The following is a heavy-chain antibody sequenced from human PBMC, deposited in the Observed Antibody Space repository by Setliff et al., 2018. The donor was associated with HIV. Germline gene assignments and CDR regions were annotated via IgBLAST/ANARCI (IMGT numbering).Heavy chain of an antibody. CDR3: ARGAYYYDTSGYPRDPFDL. CDR2: INPHSGGT. D-gene: IGHD3-22*01. J-gene: IGHJ3*01. Sequence: ASVKVSCKASGYTFTGYYIYWVRQAPGQGLEWMGWINPHSGGTNYAQKFQGRVTMTRDTSISTASMELSRLRSDDTAVYYCARGAYYYDTSGYPRDPFDLWGQGTMVIVSS. V-gene: IGHV1-2*02. CDR1: GYTFTGYY.